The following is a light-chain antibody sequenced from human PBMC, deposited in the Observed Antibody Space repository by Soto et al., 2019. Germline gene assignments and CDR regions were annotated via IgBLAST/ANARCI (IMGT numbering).Light chain of an antibody. CDR3: QTWGTGAWV. CDR1: SGHSSYA. Sequence: QPVLTQSPSASASLGASVKLTCTLSSGHSSYAIAWYQQQPEKGPRYLMNLNSDGSHSKGDGIPDRFSGSSSGAEHYLTISSLQSEDEADYYCQTWGTGAWVFGGWTKLTVL. V-gene: IGLV4-69*01. CDR2: LNSDGSH. J-gene: IGLJ3*02.